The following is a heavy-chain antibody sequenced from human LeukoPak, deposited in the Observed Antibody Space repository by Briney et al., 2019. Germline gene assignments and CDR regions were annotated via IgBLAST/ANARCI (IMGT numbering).Heavy chain of an antibody. J-gene: IGHJ6*04. D-gene: IGHD3-10*02. V-gene: IGHV3-48*03. CDR1: GFTFSSYE. Sequence: HAGGSLRLSCAASGFTFSSYEMNWVRQAPGKGLEWVSYISSIGNTIYHADSVRGRFTISRDNAKNSLYLQMNSLRAEDTAVYYCAELGITMIGGVWGKGTTVTISS. CDR2: ISSIGNTI. CDR3: AELGITMIGGV.